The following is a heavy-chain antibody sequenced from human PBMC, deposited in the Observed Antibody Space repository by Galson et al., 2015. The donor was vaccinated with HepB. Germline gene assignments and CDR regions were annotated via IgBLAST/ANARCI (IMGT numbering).Heavy chain of an antibody. CDR3: AKDEGELRGSGMDV. J-gene: IGHJ6*02. V-gene: IGHV3-43*01. Sequence: SLRLSCAASGFTFDDYTMHWVRHAPGKGLEWVSLISWDGGSTYYADSVKGRFTISRDNSKNSLYLQMNGLRTEDTALYYCAKDEGELRGSGMDVWGQGTTVTVSS. D-gene: IGHD1-7*01. CDR1: GFTFDDYT. CDR2: ISWDGGST.